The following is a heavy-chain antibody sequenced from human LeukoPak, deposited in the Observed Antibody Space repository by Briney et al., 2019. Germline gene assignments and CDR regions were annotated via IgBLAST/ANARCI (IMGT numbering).Heavy chain of an antibody. J-gene: IGHJ3*02. CDR3: ARGGGNPRDAFDI. CDR1: GYTLTSYY. V-gene: IGHV1-46*01. Sequence: GASVKVSCKASGYTLTSYYMHWVRQAPGQGLEWMGIINPSGGSTSYAQKFQGGVTMTSDTSTITVYMELSSLRSEDTAVYYCARGGGNPRDAFDIWGQGTMVTVSS. D-gene: IGHD4-23*01. CDR2: INPSGGST.